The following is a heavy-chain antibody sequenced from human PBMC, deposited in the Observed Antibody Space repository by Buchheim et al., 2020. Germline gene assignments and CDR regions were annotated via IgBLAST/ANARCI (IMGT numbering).Heavy chain of an antibody. CDR1: GGSFSGYY. CDR2: INHSGST. V-gene: IGHV4-34*01. Sequence: QVQLQQWGAGLLKTSETLSLTCAVYGGSFSGYYWSWIRQPPGKGLEWIGEINHSGSTTYNPSLKSRVTISVDTSQNQFSLKLSSVTAADTAVYYCARGVGGSYDILTGYYLDYWGQGTL. CDR3: ARGVGGSYDILTGYYLDY. D-gene: IGHD3-9*01. J-gene: IGHJ4*02.